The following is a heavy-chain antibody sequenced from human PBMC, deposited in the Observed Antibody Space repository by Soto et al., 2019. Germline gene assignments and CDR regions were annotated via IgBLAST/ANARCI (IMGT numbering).Heavy chain of an antibody. CDR1: GGSFSGYY. CDR2: INHSGST. V-gene: IGHV4-34*01. Sequence: SETLSLTCAVYGGSFSGYYWSWIRQPPGKGLEWIGEINHSGSTNYNPSLKSRVTISVDTSKNQFSLKLSSVTAADTAVYYCARVARGYSYGYSYYYYGMDVWGQGTTVTVS. D-gene: IGHD5-18*01. J-gene: IGHJ6*02. CDR3: ARVARGYSYGYSYYYYGMDV.